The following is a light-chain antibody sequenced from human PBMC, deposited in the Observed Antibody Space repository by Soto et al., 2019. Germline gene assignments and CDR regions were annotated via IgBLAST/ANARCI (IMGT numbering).Light chain of an antibody. V-gene: IGLV2-23*01. CDR2: EGS. CDR1: SSDVGSYNL. Sequence: QSVLTQPASVSGSPGQAITISCTGTSSDVGSYNLVSWYQQHPGKAPKLMIYEGSKRPSGVSNRFSGSKSCNTASLTISGLQAEDEADYYGCSYAGSSTVVVGVGTKLTVL. J-gene: IGLJ2*01. CDR3: CSYAGSSTVV.